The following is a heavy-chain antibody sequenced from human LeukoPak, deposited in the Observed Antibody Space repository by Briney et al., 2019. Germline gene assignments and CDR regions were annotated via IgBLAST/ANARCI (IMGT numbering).Heavy chain of an antibody. CDR2: ISSSGSPI. CDR3: ARVGTSGYYYFDY. D-gene: IGHD3-22*01. Sequence: PGRSLRLSCAASKFTFSSYEMNWVRQAPGKGLEWVSYISSSGSPIYYADSVKGRFTISRDNAKNSLYLQMNSLRAEDTAVYYCARVGTSGYYYFDYWGQGTLVTVSS. CDR1: KFTFSSYE. J-gene: IGHJ4*02. V-gene: IGHV3-48*03.